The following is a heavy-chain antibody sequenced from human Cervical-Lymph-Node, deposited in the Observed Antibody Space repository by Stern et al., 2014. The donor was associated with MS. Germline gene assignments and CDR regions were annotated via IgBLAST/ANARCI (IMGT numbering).Heavy chain of an antibody. CDR2: MNPNSGNS. D-gene: IGHD3-16*01. CDR3: TTSQGAF. J-gene: IGHJ4*02. V-gene: IGHV1-8*01. Sequence: VQLVESGAEVKKPGASVKVSCKASGYTFTNYDVNWVRQATGQGLECIGWMNPNSGNSGAAQKFQGRATLTGNNSINTAYMELKSLKFDDTATYFCTTSQGAFWGQGTVVTVSS. CDR1: GYTFTNYD.